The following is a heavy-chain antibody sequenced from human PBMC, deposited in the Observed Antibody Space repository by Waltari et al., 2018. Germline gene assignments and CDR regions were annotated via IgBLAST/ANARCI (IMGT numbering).Heavy chain of an antibody. CDR1: GHTVSTNY. CDR3: ARGWGNYYYYMDV. D-gene: IGHD3-16*01. J-gene: IGHJ6*03. V-gene: IGHV3-53*01. Sequence: EVQLVESGGGLIQAGGSLRLSCVASGHTVSTNYMNWVRQAPGKGLEWVSIIYRGGTTYYTDSVRVRFTICRDNSKNTLYLQMNRLRAEDTAMYYCARGWGNYYYYMDVWGRGTTVTVSS. CDR2: IYRGGTT.